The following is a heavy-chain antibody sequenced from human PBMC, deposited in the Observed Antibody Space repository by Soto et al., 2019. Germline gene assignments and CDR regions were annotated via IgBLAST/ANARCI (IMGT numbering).Heavy chain of an antibody. Sequence: GSLRLSCAASGFNFSSYAMSWVRQAPGKGLEWVSAISGSGGSTYYADTVKGRFTISRDNSKNTLYLQMNSLRAEDTAVYYCAKHKQFTIFGVVSPDAFDIWGQGTMVTVSS. J-gene: IGHJ3*02. CDR3: AKHKQFTIFGVVSPDAFDI. CDR2: ISGSGGST. D-gene: IGHD3-3*01. V-gene: IGHV3-23*01. CDR1: GFNFSSYA.